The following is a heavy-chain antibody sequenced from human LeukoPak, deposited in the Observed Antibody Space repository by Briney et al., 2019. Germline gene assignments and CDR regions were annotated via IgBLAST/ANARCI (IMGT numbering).Heavy chain of an antibody. D-gene: IGHD5-24*01. CDR1: GFTFSDYY. Sequence: GGSLRLSCAASGFTFSDYYMTWIRQAPGKGLEWVSYISSSGSSIYYADSVKGRFTISRDNAKKSLYMQTNSLRAEDTAVYYCARDCRDGYNCGDYWGQGTLVTVSS. CDR2: ISSSGSSI. CDR3: ARDCRDGYNCGDY. J-gene: IGHJ4*02. V-gene: IGHV3-11*01.